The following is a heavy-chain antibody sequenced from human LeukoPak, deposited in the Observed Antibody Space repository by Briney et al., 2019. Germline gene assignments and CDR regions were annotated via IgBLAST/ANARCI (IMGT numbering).Heavy chain of an antibody. Sequence: GGSLRLSCAASGFTFSSYGMHWVRQAPGKGLEWVAFIRYDGSNKYYADSVKGRFTISRDNSKNTLYLQMNSLRAEDTAVYYCAKEEDYGSGSYPDFDYWGQGTLVTVSS. CDR2: IRYDGSNK. D-gene: IGHD3-10*01. V-gene: IGHV3-30*02. CDR1: GFTFSSYG. CDR3: AKEEDYGSGSYPDFDY. J-gene: IGHJ4*02.